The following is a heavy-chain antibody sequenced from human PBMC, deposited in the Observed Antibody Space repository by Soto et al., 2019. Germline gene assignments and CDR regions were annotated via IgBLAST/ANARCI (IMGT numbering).Heavy chain of an antibody. CDR1: GGSISSSDYY. D-gene: IGHD1-26*01. J-gene: IGHJ4*02. CDR2: IYYSGST. CDR3: ARTYSGSYPTDY. Sequence: QVQLQESGPGLVKPSQTLSLTCTVSGGSISSSDYYWSWIRQPPGKGLEWIGYIYYSGSTYYNPSPKRRVTISVDTAKNQFSLKLSSVTAADTAVYYCARTYSGSYPTDYWGQGTLVTVSS. V-gene: IGHV4-30-4*01.